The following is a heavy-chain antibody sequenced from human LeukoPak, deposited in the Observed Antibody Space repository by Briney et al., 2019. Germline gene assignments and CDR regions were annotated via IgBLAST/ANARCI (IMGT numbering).Heavy chain of an antibody. CDR2: ISYDGSNK. D-gene: IGHD6-13*01. J-gene: IGHJ4*02. Sequence: PGGSLRLSCAASGFTFSSYAMHWVRQAPGKGLEWVAVISYDGSNKYYADSVKGRFTISRDNSKNTLYLQMNSLRAEDTAVYYCARGSQQLATTLDYWGQGTLVTVSS. CDR3: ARGSQQLATTLDY. CDR1: GFTFSSYA. V-gene: IGHV3-30-3*01.